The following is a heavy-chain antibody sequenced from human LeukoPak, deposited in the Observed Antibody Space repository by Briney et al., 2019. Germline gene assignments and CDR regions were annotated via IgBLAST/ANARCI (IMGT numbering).Heavy chain of an antibody. CDR1: GFTFSSYA. CDR3: ARDPGAARGYFDY. D-gene: IGHD6-6*01. Sequence: GGSLRLSCAASGFTFSSYAMSWVRQAPGKGLEWVSAISGSGGSTYYADSVKGRFTISRDNSKNTLYLQMNSLRAEDTAVYYCARDPGAARGYFDYWGQGTLVTVSS. J-gene: IGHJ4*02. CDR2: ISGSGGST. V-gene: IGHV3-23*01.